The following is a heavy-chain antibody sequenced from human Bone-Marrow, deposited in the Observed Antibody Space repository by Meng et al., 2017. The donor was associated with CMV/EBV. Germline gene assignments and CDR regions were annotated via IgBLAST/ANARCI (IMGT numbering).Heavy chain of an antibody. CDR1: GGSFSGYC. D-gene: IGHD6-6*01. CDR2: INHSGST. Sequence: SETLSLTCAVYGGSFSGYCWSWIRQPPGKGLEWIGEINHSGSTNYNPSLKSRVTISVDTSKNQFSLKLSSVTAADTAVYYCARDEGQLGGMDVWGQGTTVTVSS. CDR3: ARDEGQLGGMDV. J-gene: IGHJ6*02. V-gene: IGHV4-34*01.